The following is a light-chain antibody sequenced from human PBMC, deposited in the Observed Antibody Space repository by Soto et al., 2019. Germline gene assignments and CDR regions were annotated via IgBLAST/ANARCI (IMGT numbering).Light chain of an antibody. J-gene: IGLJ2*01. CDR1: SSNIGAGYD. CDR3: QSYDSSLSGVV. CDR2: SNS. V-gene: IGLV1-40*01. Sequence: QSVLTQPPSVSGAPGQRVTISCTGSSSNIGAGYDVQWYQQLPGTAPKLLIYSNSNRPSGVPDQFSASKSGTSASLAITGLQAEDEADYYCQSYDSSLSGVVFGGGTKLTVL.